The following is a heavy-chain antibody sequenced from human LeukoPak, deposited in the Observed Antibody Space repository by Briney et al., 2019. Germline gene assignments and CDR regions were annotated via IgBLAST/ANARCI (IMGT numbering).Heavy chain of an antibody. CDR2: IISIFGTA. V-gene: IGHV1-69*06. CDR3: ASTTVTRTGWFDP. CDR1: GGTFSSYA. J-gene: IGHJ5*02. Sequence: SVKVSCKAAGGTFSSYAIGWVRQAPGQGLEWMGGIISIFGTANDAQKFQGRVTITADKSTSTAYMELSSLRSEDTAVYYCASTTVTRTGWFDPWGQGTLVTVSS. D-gene: IGHD4-17*01.